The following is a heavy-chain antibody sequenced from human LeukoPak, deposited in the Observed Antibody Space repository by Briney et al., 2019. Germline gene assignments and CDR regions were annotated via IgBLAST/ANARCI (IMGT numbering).Heavy chain of an antibody. Sequence: PSETLSLTCAVYGGSFSGYYWSWIRQPPGKGLEWIGEINHSGSTNYNPSLQSRVTISVDTSKNQFSLKLSSVTAADTAVYYCARGAGYSGEIYGMDVWGQGTTVTVSS. D-gene: IGHD5-12*01. CDR1: GGSFSGYY. CDR2: INHSGST. J-gene: IGHJ6*02. V-gene: IGHV4-34*01. CDR3: ARGAGYSGEIYGMDV.